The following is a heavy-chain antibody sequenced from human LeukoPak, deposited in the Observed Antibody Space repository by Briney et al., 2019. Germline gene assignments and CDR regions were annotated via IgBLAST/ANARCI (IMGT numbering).Heavy chain of an antibody. CDR1: GYTFTSYG. V-gene: IGHV1-18*01. CDR2: ISAYNGNT. CDR3: ARPFGDFWSGYYNFDY. D-gene: IGHD3-3*01. Sequence: ASVKVSCKASGYTFTSYGISWVRQAPGQGLEWMGWISAYNGNTNYAQKLQGRVTMTTDTSTSTAYMELSSLRSEDTAVYYCARPFGDFWSGYYNFDYWGQGTLVTVSS. J-gene: IGHJ4*02.